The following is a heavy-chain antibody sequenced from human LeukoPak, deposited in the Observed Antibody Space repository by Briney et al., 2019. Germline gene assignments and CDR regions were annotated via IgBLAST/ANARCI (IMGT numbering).Heavy chain of an antibody. J-gene: IGHJ4*02. CDR3: ARGQDYYDSSGYYYALDY. CDR1: GFTFSSYT. CDR2: ISSSSTYI. V-gene: IGHV3-21*01. Sequence: GGSLRLSCAASGFTFSSYTMNWVRQAPGKGLEWVPSISSSSTYIYYADSVQGRFTISRDNAKNSLYLQMNSLRAEDTAVYYCARGQDYYDSSGYYYALDYWGQGTLVTVSS. D-gene: IGHD3-22*01.